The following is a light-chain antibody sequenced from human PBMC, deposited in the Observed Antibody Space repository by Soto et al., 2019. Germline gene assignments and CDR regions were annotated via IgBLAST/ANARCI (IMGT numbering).Light chain of an antibody. CDR3: QQSYSTPPVT. V-gene: IGKV1-39*01. CDR1: QTISNS. CDR2: AAV. J-gene: IGKJ4*01. Sequence: DIQMTHSPSSLSSSVVYRVTVTCRXSQTISNSLHWYQQKAGKAPKLLIYAAVTLQSGVPSRFSGSGSGTDFTLTIGSLQPEDFATYYCQQSYSTPPVTFGGGTKVDIK.